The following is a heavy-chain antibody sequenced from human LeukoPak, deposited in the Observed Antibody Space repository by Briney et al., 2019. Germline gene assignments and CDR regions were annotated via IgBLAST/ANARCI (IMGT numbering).Heavy chain of an antibody. CDR2: ISSSSSYI. CDR3: ARAYGSGSYYMGYYYYMDV. Sequence: GGSLRLSCAASGFTFSSYSMNWVRQAPGKGLEWVSSISSSSSYIYYADSVKGRFTISRDNAKNSLYLQMNSLRAEDTAVYYCARAYGSGSYYMGYYYYMDVWGKGTTVTVSS. CDR1: GFTFSSYS. V-gene: IGHV3-21*01. D-gene: IGHD3-10*01. J-gene: IGHJ6*03.